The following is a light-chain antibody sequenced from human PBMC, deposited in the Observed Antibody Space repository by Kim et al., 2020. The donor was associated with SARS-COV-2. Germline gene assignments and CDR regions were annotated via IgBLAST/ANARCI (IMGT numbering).Light chain of an antibody. CDR1: QSVGNF. J-gene: IGKJ2*01. V-gene: IGKV3-11*01. CDR3: QQRTNWPPFT. CDR2: DAS. Sequence: LSQGETATLSCRASQSVGNFLAWYQQKPAQAPSLLIYDASTRAPGIPARFSGGGSGTDFTLTMSSLEPEDFAVYYCQQRTNWPPFTFGQGTKLEI.